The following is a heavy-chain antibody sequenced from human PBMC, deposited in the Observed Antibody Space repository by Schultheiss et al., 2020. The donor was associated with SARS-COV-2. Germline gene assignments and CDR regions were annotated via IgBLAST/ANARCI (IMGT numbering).Heavy chain of an antibody. D-gene: IGHD3-22*01. Sequence: GGSLRLSCAASGFTFSIYAMSWVRQAPGKGLEWVSYISSSGSTIYYADSVKGRFTISRDNAKNSLYLQMNSLRAEDTAVYYCAREGGYYDSSGYGAFDYWGQGTLVTVSS. CDR3: AREGGYYDSSGYGAFDY. J-gene: IGHJ4*02. V-gene: IGHV3-48*04. CDR1: GFTFSIYA. CDR2: ISSSGSTI.